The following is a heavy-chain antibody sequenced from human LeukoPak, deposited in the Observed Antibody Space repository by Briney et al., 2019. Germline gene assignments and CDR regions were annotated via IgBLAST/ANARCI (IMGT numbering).Heavy chain of an antibody. J-gene: IGHJ4*02. D-gene: IGHD3-22*01. V-gene: IGHV1-69*05. Sequence: ASVKVSCKASGGTFSSYAISWVRQAPGQGLEWMGGIIPIFGTANYARKFQGRVTITTDESTSTAYMELSSLRSEDTAVYYCARALGYYYDSSGYYYFDYWGQGTLVTVSS. CDR3: ARALGYYYDSSGYYYFDY. CDR2: IIPIFGTA. CDR1: GGTFSSYA.